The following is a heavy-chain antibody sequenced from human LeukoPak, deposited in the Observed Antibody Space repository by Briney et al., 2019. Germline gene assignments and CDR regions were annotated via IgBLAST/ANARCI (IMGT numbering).Heavy chain of an antibody. D-gene: IGHD3-22*01. CDR1: GYSISSGYY. CDR3: ARVTGYMIEDYFDY. CDR2: IYYSGST. Sequence: SETLSLTCTVSGYSISSGYYWSWIRQPPGKGLEWIGYIYYSGSTNYNPSLKSRVTISVETSKNQFSLKLSSVTAADTAVYYCARVTGYMIEDYFDYWGQGTLVTVSS. V-gene: IGHV4-61*01. J-gene: IGHJ4*02.